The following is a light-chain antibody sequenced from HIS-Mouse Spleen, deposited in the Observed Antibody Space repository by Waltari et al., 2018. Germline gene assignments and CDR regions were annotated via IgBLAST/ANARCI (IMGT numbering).Light chain of an antibody. CDR2: KDS. CDR3: QSADSSGTYIWV. V-gene: IGLV3-25*03. J-gene: IGLJ3*02. CDR1: SFPKHH. Sequence: SYELTQPPSVSVSPGQTARITCSGESFPKHHAYWYQQKPGQAPVLVIYKDSERPSGIPERFSGSSSGTTVTLTISGVQAEDEADYYCQSADSSGTYIWVFGGGTKLTVL.